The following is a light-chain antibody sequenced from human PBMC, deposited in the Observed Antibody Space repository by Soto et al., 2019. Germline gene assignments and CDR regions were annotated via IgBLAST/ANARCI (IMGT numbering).Light chain of an antibody. CDR2: GAS. CDR1: QSVSGSF. V-gene: IGKV3-20*01. J-gene: IGKJ1*01. CDR3: PYYGSSST. Sequence: DIVLTHSPSTLSFSPGSRGTLSLRASQSVSGSFLAWYQKKPGQSPRILLYGASIRATGIQDRFSGSGSGKEFTLTIRRMEPADFAVYYCPYYGSSSTVGPGTKVEIK.